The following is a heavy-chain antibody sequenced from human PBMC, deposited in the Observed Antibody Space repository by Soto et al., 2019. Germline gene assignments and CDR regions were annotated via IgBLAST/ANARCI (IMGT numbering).Heavy chain of an antibody. V-gene: IGHV2-5*02. D-gene: IGHD1-20*01. CDR1: GFSLSTRGVG. J-gene: IGHJ4*02. CDR2: IYWDDDK. CDR3: AHIGISTWFVY. Sequence: QITLKESGPTLVKPTQTLMLTCTFSGFSLSTRGVGVGWIRQPPGKALEWLALIYWDDDKRYSPSLKSRLTIAKDTSKNQVVLTMTNMDPVDTATYYSAHIGISTWFVYWGQGTLVTVSS.